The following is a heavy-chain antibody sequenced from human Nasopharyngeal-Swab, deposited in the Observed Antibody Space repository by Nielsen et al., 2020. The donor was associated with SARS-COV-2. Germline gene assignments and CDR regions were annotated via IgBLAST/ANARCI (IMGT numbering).Heavy chain of an antibody. D-gene: IGHD4-17*01. J-gene: IGHJ4*02. CDR2: ISSDRRMYT. Sequence: GESLKISCAASGFSSSDYYMSWIRQAPGKGLEWVAYISSDRRMYTFYADSVKGRFTISRDTAKNSLSLQMHSLRVEDTAVYFCARVEDNFGDYIDYWGQGTLVAVSS. CDR3: ARVEDNFGDYIDY. CDR1: GFSSSDYY. V-gene: IGHV3-11*06.